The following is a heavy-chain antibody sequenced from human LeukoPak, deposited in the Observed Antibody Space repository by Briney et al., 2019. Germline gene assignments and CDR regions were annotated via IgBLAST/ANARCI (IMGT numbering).Heavy chain of an antibody. CDR3: ARAPQPLVLY. Sequence: SETRSLTCTVSGGSISSYYWSWIRQPPGKGLEWIGYIYYSGSTNYNPSLKSRVTISVDTSKNQFSLKLSSVTAADTAVYYCARAPQPLVLYWGQGTLVTVSS. CDR2: IYYSGST. V-gene: IGHV4-59*01. D-gene: IGHD6-13*01. J-gene: IGHJ4*02. CDR1: GGSISSYY.